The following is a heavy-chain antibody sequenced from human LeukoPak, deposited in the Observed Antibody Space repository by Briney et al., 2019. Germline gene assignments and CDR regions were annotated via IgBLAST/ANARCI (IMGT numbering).Heavy chain of an antibody. J-gene: IGHJ1*01. CDR2: INHSGST. V-gene: IGHV4-34*01. D-gene: IGHD3-10*01. CDR1: GGSFSGYY. Sequence: SETLSLTCAVYGGSFSGYYWSWIRQPPGKGLEWIGEINHSGSTNYNPSLKSRVTISVDTFKNQFSLKLSSVTAADTAVYYCARLVVGPKARYFQHWGQGTLVTVSS. CDR3: ARLVVGPKARYFQH.